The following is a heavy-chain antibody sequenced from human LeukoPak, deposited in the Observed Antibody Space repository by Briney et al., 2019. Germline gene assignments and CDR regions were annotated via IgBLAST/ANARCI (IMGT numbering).Heavy chain of an antibody. D-gene: IGHD1-14*01. J-gene: IGHJ3*02. CDR1: GFTFDDYA. CDR3: AKRTPVGAFDI. V-gene: IGHV3-9*01. Sequence: GRSLRLSCAASGFTFDDYAMHWVRQAPGKGLEWVSGISWNSGSIGYADSVKSRFTISRDNAKNSLYLQMNSLRAEDTALYYCAKRTPVGAFDIWGQGTMVTVSS. CDR2: ISWNSGSI.